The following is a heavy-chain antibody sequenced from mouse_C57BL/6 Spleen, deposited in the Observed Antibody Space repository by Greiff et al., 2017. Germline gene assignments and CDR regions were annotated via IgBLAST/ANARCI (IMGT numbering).Heavy chain of an antibody. Sequence: EVQLVESGGGLVKPGGSLKLSCAASGFTFSSYAMSWVRQTPEQRLEWVATISDGGSYTYYPDNVKGRFTISRYNAKNNLYLQMSHLKSEDTAMYYCARADCSSGDFDYGGQGTTLTVSA. J-gene: IGHJ2*01. CDR3: ARADCSSGDFDY. CDR1: GFTFSSYA. CDR2: ISDGGSYT. D-gene: IGHD6-1*01. V-gene: IGHV5-4*01.